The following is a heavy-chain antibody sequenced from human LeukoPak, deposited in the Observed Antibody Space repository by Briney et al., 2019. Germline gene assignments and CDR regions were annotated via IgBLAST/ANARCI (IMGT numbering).Heavy chain of an antibody. Sequence: PSQTLSLTCTVSGGSISSGDYYWSWLRQPPGKGLEWIGYIYYSGSTYYNPSLKSRVTISVDTSKNQFSLKLSSVTAADTAVYYCATTGLYDQGFDYWGQGTLVTVSS. CDR1: GGSISSGDYY. CDR3: ATTGLYDQGFDY. V-gene: IGHV4-30-4*01. CDR2: IYYSGST. D-gene: IGHD3-16*01. J-gene: IGHJ4*02.